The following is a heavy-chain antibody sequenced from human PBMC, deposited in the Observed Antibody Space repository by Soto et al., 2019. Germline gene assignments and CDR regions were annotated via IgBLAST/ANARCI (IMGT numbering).Heavy chain of an antibody. CDR2: IIPIFGTA. CDR1: GGTFSSYA. J-gene: IGHJ4*02. D-gene: IGHD2-21*02. Sequence: QVQLVQSGAEVKKPGSSVKVSCKASGGTFSSYAISWVRQAPGQGLEWMGGIIPIFGTANYAQKFQGRVKITADESTSTAYMELSSLRSEDTAVYYCARDRVEYCGGDCPARFDYWGQGTLVTVSS. CDR3: ARDRVEYCGGDCPARFDY. V-gene: IGHV1-69*12.